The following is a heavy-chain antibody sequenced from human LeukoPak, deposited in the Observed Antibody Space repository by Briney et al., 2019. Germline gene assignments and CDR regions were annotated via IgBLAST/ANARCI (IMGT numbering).Heavy chain of an antibody. V-gene: IGHV4-34*01. CDR1: GGPFSGYF. CDR3: ARRYYYNLGSFSFDF. J-gene: IGHJ4*02. CDR2: IHNSGTT. Sequence: PSETLSLTCAVSGGPFSGYFWSWIRQPPGKGLEWLGEIHNSGTTNYNPSLNSRVTISEDTSKNQIYLNLRSVTAADTAVYYCARRYYYNLGSFSFDFWGQGTLVTVSS. D-gene: IGHD3-10*01.